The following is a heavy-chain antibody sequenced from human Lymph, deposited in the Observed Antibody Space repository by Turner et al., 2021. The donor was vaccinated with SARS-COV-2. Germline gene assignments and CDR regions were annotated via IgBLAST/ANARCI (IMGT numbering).Heavy chain of an antibody. CDR3: ARDDINTLIAAAVPFDY. J-gene: IGHJ4*02. Sequence: QVPLVESGGGVVQPWRSLRLSCAAYGSTFCSYGMHWVRQAPGKGLEWVAVIWYDVSNKYYADSVKGRFTISRDNSKNTLYLQMNSLRAEDTAVYYCARDDINTLIAAAVPFDYWGQGTLVTVSS. V-gene: IGHV3-33*01. D-gene: IGHD6-13*01. CDR2: IWYDVSNK. CDR1: GSTFCSYG.